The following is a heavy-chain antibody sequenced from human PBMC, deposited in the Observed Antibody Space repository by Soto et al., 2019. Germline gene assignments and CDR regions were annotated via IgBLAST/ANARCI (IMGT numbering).Heavy chain of an antibody. V-gene: IGHV3-49*03. Sequence: GGSLRLSCTASGFTFGDYAMSWFRQAPGKGLEWVGFIRSKAYGGTTEYAASVKGRFTISRDDSKSIAYLQMNSLKTEDTAVYYCARNSPPWRGQQLVIYYYGMDVWGQGTTVTVSS. J-gene: IGHJ6*02. CDR2: IRSKAYGGTT. CDR3: ARNSPPWRGQQLVIYYYGMDV. CDR1: GFTFGDYA. D-gene: IGHD5-18*01.